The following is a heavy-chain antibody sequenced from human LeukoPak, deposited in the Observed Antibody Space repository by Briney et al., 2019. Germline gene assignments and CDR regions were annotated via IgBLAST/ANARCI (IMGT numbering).Heavy chain of an antibody. D-gene: IGHD1-26*01. Sequence: RGGSQRLSCAASGLTFSRYGMHWARQAPGKGLEGVAFIRCDGSNRYYADSVKGRLTTSRDNSKNKLYLQMNRLRAEHTAVYYCAKGYGWEASFYYYYRDVWRKGTTVSLSS. CDR3: AKGYGWEASFYYYYRDV. J-gene: IGHJ6*03. CDR2: IRCDGSNR. CDR1: GLTFSRYG. V-gene: IGHV3-30*02.